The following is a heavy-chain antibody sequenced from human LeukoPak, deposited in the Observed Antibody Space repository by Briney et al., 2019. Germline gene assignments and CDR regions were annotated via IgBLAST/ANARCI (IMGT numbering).Heavy chain of an antibody. Sequence: GGSLRLFCAASGFTFDDYAMHWVRQAPGKGLEWVSGISWNSGSIGYADSVKGRFTISRDNAKNSLYLQMNSLRAEDTALYYCAKAGGYGDYYFDYWGQGTLVTVSS. D-gene: IGHD4-17*01. J-gene: IGHJ4*02. CDR2: ISWNSGSI. CDR1: GFTFDDYA. CDR3: AKAGGYGDYYFDY. V-gene: IGHV3-9*01.